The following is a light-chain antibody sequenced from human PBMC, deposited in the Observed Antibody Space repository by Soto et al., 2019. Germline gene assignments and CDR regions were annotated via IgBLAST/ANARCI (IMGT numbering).Light chain of an antibody. Sequence: QSALTQPASVSGSPGQSITISCTGTSSDVGSYNLVSWYQQHPGKAPKLMIYEVSKRPSGVSNRFSGSKSGNTASPTISGLQAEDEADYYCCSYAGSSTTVFGGGTKLTVL. CDR1: SSDVGSYNL. CDR2: EVS. J-gene: IGLJ2*01. V-gene: IGLV2-23*02. CDR3: CSYAGSSTTV.